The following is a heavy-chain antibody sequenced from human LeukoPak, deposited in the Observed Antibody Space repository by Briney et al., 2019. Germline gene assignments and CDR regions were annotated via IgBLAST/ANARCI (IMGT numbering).Heavy chain of an antibody. Sequence: ASAKVSCKASGYTFTSYDINWVRQATGQGLEWMGWMNPNSGNTGYAQKFQGRVTMTRNTSISTAYMELSSLRSEDTAVYYCARASPPLYCSGGSCEFDYWGQGTLVTVSS. J-gene: IGHJ4*02. V-gene: IGHV1-8*01. CDR3: ARASPPLYCSGGSCEFDY. D-gene: IGHD2-15*01. CDR2: MNPNSGNT. CDR1: GYTFTSYD.